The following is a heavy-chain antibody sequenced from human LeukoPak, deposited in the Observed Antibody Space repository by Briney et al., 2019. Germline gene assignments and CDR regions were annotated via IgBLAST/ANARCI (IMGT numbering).Heavy chain of an antibody. Sequence: GGSLRLSCAASGFTFRSYAMSWVRQAPGKGLEWVPVISCDGSNKYYADSVKGRFTISRDNSKNTLYLQMNSLRAEDTAVYYCAKDRIVVVPAATEPDGMDVWGQGTTVTVSS. CDR1: GFTFRSYA. CDR2: ISCDGSNK. V-gene: IGHV3-30*18. CDR3: AKDRIVVVPAATEPDGMDV. D-gene: IGHD2-2*01. J-gene: IGHJ6*02.